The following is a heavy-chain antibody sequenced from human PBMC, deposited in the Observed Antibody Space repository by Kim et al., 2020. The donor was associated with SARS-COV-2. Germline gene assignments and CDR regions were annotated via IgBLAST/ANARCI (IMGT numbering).Heavy chain of an antibody. CDR3: AKLPSHGAWFDP. D-gene: IGHD4-17*01. Sequence: YADYVKGRFTISRDNSKNTLYLQMNRLRAEDTAVYYCAKLPSHGAWFDPWGQGTLVTVPS. V-gene: IGHV3-23*01. J-gene: IGHJ5*02.